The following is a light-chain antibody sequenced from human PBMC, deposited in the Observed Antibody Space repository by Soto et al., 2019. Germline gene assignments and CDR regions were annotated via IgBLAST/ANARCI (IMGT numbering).Light chain of an antibody. Sequence: QSVLTQPPSVSGAPGQRVTISCTGSSSNIGAGYDVHWYQQLPGTAPKLLIYGNNNRPSGVPDRFSGSKSGTSASLAITGLQAEDEADYYCQSYDSSLSGPCVFGGGTKLTVL. CDR2: GNN. V-gene: IGLV1-40*01. J-gene: IGLJ2*01. CDR3: QSYDSSLSGPCV. CDR1: SSNIGAGYD.